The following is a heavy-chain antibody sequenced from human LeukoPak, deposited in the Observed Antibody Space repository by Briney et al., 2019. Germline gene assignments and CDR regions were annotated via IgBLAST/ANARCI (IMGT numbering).Heavy chain of an antibody. CDR1: GFTFSSYA. D-gene: IGHD2-21*02. J-gene: IGHJ4*02. CDR2: ISSNGGST. Sequence: GGSLRLSCSASGFTFSSYAMHWVRQAPGKGLEYVSAISSNGGSTYYSDSVKGRFTISRDNSKNTLYLQMSSLRPEDTAVYYCVKGIVVVTARAFDYWGQGTLVTVSS. V-gene: IGHV3-64D*06. CDR3: VKGIVVVTARAFDY.